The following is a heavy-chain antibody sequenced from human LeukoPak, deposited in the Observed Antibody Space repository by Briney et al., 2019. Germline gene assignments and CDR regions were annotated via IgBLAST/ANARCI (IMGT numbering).Heavy chain of an antibody. CDR2: ISSSSTTI. J-gene: IGHJ4*02. CDR3: ARDFLEDVY. V-gene: IGHV3-48*01. Sequence: PGGSLRLSCAASGFTFSNYNMNWVRQAPGKGLKWVSYISSSSTTIHYADSVRGRFTISRDNARNSLYLQMNSQRAEDTAVYYCARDFLEDVYWGQGTLVTVSS. D-gene: IGHD3-3*01. CDR1: GFTFSNYN.